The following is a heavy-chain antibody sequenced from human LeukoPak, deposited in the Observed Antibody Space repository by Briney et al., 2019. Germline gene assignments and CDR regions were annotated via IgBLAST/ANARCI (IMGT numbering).Heavy chain of an antibody. J-gene: IGHJ4*02. D-gene: IGHD3-22*01. CDR3: ARKHYYDSSGSSFDY. CDR2: IYYSGGT. Sequence: PSETLSLTCTVSGGSISGSSSYWGWIRQPPGKGLEWIGYIYYSGGTNYNPSLKSRVTISVDTSKNQFSLKLSSVTAADTAVYYCARKHYYDSSGSSFDYWGQGTLVTVSS. V-gene: IGHV4-61*05. CDR1: GGSISGSSSY.